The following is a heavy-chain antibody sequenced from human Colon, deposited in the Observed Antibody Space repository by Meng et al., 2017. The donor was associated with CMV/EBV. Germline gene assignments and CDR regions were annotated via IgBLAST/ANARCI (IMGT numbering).Heavy chain of an antibody. Sequence: SGFNFGDFGMHWVRQAPGKGLEWVAVIAYDGNYKYYGDSMRDRFTISRDNSNNTLSLQLNSLRAEDTAVYYCVKSHFGWPRAWELDHWGQGALVTVSS. CDR1: GFNFGDFG. V-gene: IGHV3-30*18. CDR3: VKSHFGWPRAWELDH. CDR2: IAYDGNYK. D-gene: IGHD1-26*01. J-gene: IGHJ4*02.